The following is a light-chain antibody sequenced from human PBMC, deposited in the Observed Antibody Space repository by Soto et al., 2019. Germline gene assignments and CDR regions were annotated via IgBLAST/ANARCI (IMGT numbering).Light chain of an antibody. CDR2: GAS. CDR3: QQYITSPWT. Sequence: DIVLTQSPGTLSLTPGERATLSCRASQSVTSSYLAWYQQKPGQAPRLLIYGASSRATGIPDRFSGSGSGTDFTLTISRLEPEDFAVYYCQQYITSPWTFGQGTKV. J-gene: IGKJ1*01. CDR1: QSVTSSY. V-gene: IGKV3-20*01.